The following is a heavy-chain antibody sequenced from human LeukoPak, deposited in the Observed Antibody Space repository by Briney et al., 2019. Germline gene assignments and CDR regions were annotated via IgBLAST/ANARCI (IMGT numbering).Heavy chain of an antibody. CDR1: GFAFSDCY. D-gene: IGHD2-2*01. J-gene: IGHJ4*02. CDR2: IGGSGGDI. Sequence: GGSLRLSCAASGFAFSDCYMTWIRQAPGKGLEYISYIGGSGGDITYADSVRGRFTVSRDNAKNPLYLQMNSLRVEDTAVYYCARYARELDYWGQGSLVTVSS. V-gene: IGHV3-11*01. CDR3: ARYARELDY.